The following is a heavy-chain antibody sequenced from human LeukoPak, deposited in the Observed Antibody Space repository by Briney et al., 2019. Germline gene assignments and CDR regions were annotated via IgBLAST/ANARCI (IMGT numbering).Heavy chain of an antibody. CDR2: IKSKTDGGTT. J-gene: IGHJ3*02. D-gene: IGHD3-10*01. V-gene: IGHV3-15*01. Sequence: PGGSLRLSCAASGFTFSNAWMIWVAQAPGKGLEGFGHIKSKTDGGTTDYAAPVKGRFTISRDDSKNTLYLQMNSLKTEDTAVYYCTTGSSYDAFDIWGQGTMVTVSS. CDR3: TTGSSYDAFDI. CDR1: GFTFSNAW.